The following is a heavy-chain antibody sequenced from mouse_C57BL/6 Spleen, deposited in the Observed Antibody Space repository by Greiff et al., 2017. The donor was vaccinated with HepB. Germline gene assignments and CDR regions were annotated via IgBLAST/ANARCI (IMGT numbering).Heavy chain of an antibody. CDR1: GFTFSSYA. Sequence: EVHLVESGGGLVKPGGSLKLSCAASGFTFSSYAMSWVRQTPEKRLEWVATISDGGSYTYYPDNVKGRFTISRDNAKNNLYLQMSHLKSEDTAMYYCARSSSYVPFDYWGQGTTLTVSS. D-gene: IGHD1-1*01. V-gene: IGHV5-4*01. J-gene: IGHJ2*01. CDR2: ISDGGSYT. CDR3: ARSSSYVPFDY.